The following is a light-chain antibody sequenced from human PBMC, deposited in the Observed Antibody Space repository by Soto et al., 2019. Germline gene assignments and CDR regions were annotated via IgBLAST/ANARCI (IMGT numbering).Light chain of an antibody. V-gene: IGKV3-15*01. CDR1: QTVSSN. J-gene: IGKJ1*01. Sequence: EIVMTQSPDTLSLSPGERATLSCRASQTVSSNYLAWCQQKPGQAPRLLIYGASTRATGIPARFSGSGSGTEFTLTFSSLQSEDFAIYCCQQYNDWPPTFGQGTKVDIK. CDR2: GAS. CDR3: QQYNDWPPT.